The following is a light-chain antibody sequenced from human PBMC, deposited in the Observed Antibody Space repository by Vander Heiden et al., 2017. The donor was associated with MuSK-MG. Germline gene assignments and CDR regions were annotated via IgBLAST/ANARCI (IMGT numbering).Light chain of an antibody. Sequence: EIAITQSRATLSVSPGERATLACRASQSVSSNLAWYQQKPGQAPRLLIYGASTRATGIPARFSGSGSGTEFTLTISSLQSEDFAVYYCQQYNNWPPLYTFGQGTKLEIK. V-gene: IGKV3-15*01. CDR3: QQYNNWPPLYT. CDR1: QSVSSN. J-gene: IGKJ2*01. CDR2: GAS.